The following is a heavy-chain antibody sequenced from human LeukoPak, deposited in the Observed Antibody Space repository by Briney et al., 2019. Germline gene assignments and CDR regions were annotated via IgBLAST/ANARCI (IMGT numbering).Heavy chain of an antibody. Sequence: ASVKVSCKASGYTFTDYALHWVRQAPGQRLEWMGWINTGNGNTKYSQEFQGRVTITRDTSISTAYMELSRLRSDDTAVYYCARRSSSSGWLTWGQGTLVTVSS. CDR3: ARRSSSSGWLT. CDR1: GYTFTDYA. V-gene: IGHV1-3*04. J-gene: IGHJ5*02. D-gene: IGHD6-19*01. CDR2: INTGNGNT.